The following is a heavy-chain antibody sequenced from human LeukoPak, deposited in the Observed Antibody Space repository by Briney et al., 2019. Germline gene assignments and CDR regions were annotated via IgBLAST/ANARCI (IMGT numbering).Heavy chain of an antibody. CDR2: MNPNSGNA. J-gene: IGHJ4*02. V-gene: IGHV1-8*01. Sequence: ASVKVSCKASGYTFSNHDINWVRQATGQGLEWMGWMNPNSGNAGSAEKFQGRVTMTRNTCITTAYMELSSLSSEDSAVYYCARVGEYAATTDYFDYWGQGTLVTVSS. CDR3: ARVGEYAATTDYFDY. CDR1: GYTFSNHD. D-gene: IGHD2-8*01.